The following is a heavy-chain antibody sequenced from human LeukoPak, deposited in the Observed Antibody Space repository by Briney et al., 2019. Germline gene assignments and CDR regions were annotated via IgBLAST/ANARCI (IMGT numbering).Heavy chain of an antibody. J-gene: IGHJ4*02. CDR2: ISAYSGNT. V-gene: IGHV1-18*01. CDR3: ARGRPRIAVAGTNFDY. Sequence: ASVKVSCKASGYTFTSYGISWVRQAPGQGLEWMGWISAYSGNTNYAQKLQGRVTMTTDTSTSTAYMELRSLRSDDTAVYYCARGRPRIAVAGTNFDYWGQGTLVTVSS. CDR1: GYTFTSYG. D-gene: IGHD6-19*01.